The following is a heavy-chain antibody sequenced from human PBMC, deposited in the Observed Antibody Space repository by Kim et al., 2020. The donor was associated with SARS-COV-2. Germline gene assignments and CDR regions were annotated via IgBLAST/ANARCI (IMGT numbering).Heavy chain of an antibody. V-gene: IGHV4-59*01. CDR2: IHSSGNT. D-gene: IGHD6-19*01. CDR3: ARGGWYVGY. J-gene: IGHJ4*02. Sequence: SETLSLTCTVSGGSMNNFCWSWIRQPPGKGLEWIGYIHSSGNTNYNPSLKSRVTMSVDTSKNQFSLKVTSVSAADTAVYYCARGGWYVGYWGQGTLVTVSS. CDR1: GGSMNNFC.